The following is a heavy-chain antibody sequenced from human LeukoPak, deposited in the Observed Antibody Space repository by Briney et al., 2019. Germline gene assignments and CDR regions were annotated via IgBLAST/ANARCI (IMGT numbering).Heavy chain of an antibody. CDR1: GGTFSSYA. CDR3: ARGSDYDILTGYHYYGMDV. CDR2: IIPTFGTA. V-gene: IGHV1-69*01. Sequence: ASVKVSCKASGGTFSSYAISWVRQAPGQGLEWMGGIIPTFGTANYAQKFQGRVTITADESTSTAYMELSSPRSEDTAVYYCARGSDYDILTGYHYYGMDVWGQGTTVTVSS. D-gene: IGHD3-9*01. J-gene: IGHJ6*02.